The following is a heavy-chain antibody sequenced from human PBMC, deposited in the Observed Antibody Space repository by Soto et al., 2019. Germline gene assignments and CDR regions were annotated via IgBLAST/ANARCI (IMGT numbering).Heavy chain of an antibody. Sequence: QVQLVQSGAEVKKPGASVKVSCKASGYTFIGYYIHWVRQAPGQGLEWMGWINPNSGGTNYAQKFQGSVTMTKVTSISTAYMELSSLGSDDTAVYSCARSLIPPSRIGPGWFDTWGQGSLVTVSS. CDR2: INPNSGGT. D-gene: IGHD2-2*02. J-gene: IGHJ5*02. CDR1: GYTFIGYY. CDR3: ARSLIPPSRIGPGWFDT. V-gene: IGHV1-2*02.